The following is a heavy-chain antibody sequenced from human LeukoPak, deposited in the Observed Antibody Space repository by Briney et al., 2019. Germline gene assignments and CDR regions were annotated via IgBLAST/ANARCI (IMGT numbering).Heavy chain of an antibody. Sequence: GESLKISCKGSGYSFRSYWIGWVRQMPGKGRELMGIIYPGDSSTRYSPSFQGQVSISADKSINTAYLQWSSLKASDTAMYYCARGDGYNNFDYWGQGALVSVSS. V-gene: IGHV5-51*01. CDR1: GYSFRSYW. D-gene: IGHD5-24*01. J-gene: IGHJ4*02. CDR2: IYPGDSST. CDR3: ARGDGYNNFDY.